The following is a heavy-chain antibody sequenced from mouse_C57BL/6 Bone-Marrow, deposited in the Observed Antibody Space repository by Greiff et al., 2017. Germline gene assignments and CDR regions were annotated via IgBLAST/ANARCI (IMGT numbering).Heavy chain of an antibody. CDR2: IYIGNGYT. V-gene: IGHV1-58*01. D-gene: IGHD2-14*01. CDR1: GYTFTSYG. CDR3: AVGGLYDRDWYFDV. J-gene: IGHJ1*03. Sequence: VQLQQSGAELVRPGSSVKMSCKTSGYTFTSYGINWVKQRPGQGLEWIGYIYIGNGYTEYTEKFKGKATLTSDTSSGTAYMQLSSLTSEDSAIYFCAVGGLYDRDWYFDVWGTGTTGTVSS.